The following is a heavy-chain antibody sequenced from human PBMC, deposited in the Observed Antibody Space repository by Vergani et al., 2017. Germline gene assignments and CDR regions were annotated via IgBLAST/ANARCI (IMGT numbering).Heavy chain of an antibody. D-gene: IGHD3-10*01. J-gene: IGHJ4*02. Sequence: EVQLVESGGVVVQPGGSLRLSCAASGFTFSSYAMSWVRQAPGKGLEWVSAISGSGGSTYYADSVKGRFTISRDNSKNTLYLQMNSLRAEDTAVYYCAKSGILWFGELSGGDYWGQGTLVTVSS. CDR3: AKSGILWFGELSGGDY. CDR2: ISGSGGST. CDR1: GFTFSSYA. V-gene: IGHV3-23*04.